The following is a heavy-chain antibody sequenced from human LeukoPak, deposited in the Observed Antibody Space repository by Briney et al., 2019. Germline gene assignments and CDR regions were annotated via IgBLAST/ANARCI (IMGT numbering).Heavy chain of an antibody. V-gene: IGHV3-30-3*01. CDR1: GFTFSSHA. CDR2: ISYDGSNK. CDR3: ARENSSGWYEDY. D-gene: IGHD6-19*01. Sequence: QTGGSLRLSCAASGFTFSSHAMHWVRQAPGKGLEWVAVISYDGSNKYYADSVKGRFTISRDNSKNTLYLQMNSLRAEDTAVYYCARENSSGWYEDYWGQGTLVTVSS. J-gene: IGHJ4*02.